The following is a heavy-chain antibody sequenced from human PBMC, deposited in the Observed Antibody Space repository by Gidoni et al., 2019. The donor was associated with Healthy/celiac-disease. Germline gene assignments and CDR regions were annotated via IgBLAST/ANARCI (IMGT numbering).Heavy chain of an antibody. CDR3: ARHREAFYDSSGSLGWFDP. CDR2: IYYSGST. V-gene: IGHV4-39*01. J-gene: IGHJ5*02. CDR1: GGSISSSSYS. Sequence: QLQLQESGPGLVKPSETLSLTCTVSGGSISSSSYSWGWIRPPPGKGLEWIGSIYYSGSTYYNPSLKSRVTISVDTSKNQFSLKLSSVTAADTAVYYCARHREAFYDSSGSLGWFDPWGQGTLVTVSS. D-gene: IGHD3-22*01.